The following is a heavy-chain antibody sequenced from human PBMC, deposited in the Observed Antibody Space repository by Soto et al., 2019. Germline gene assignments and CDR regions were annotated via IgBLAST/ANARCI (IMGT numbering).Heavy chain of an antibody. CDR3: ATGHDYGDYRPYNWFDP. CDR1: GFTFSSYA. CDR2: ISGSGGST. Sequence: GGSLRLSCAASGFTFSSYAMSWVRQAPGKGLEWVSAISGSGGSTYYADSVKGRFTISRDNSKNTLYLQMNSLRAEDTAVSYCATGHDYGDYRPYNWFDPWGQGTLVTVSS. V-gene: IGHV3-23*01. J-gene: IGHJ5*02. D-gene: IGHD4-17*01.